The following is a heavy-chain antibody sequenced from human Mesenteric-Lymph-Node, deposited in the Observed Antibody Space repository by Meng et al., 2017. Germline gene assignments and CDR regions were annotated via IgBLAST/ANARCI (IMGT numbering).Heavy chain of an antibody. CDR1: GGSVSSYY. V-gene: IGHV4-59*08. CDR3: ARHGRGWFNP. Sequence: GQLEDSGLGLVNPSETLSLTCTVSGGSVSSYYWSWIRQPPGKGLEWIGYIYYSGNTYYNPSLKSRVTISVDTSKNQFSLKLSSVTAEDTAVYYCARHGRGWFNPWGQGTLVTVSS. D-gene: IGHD3-10*01. J-gene: IGHJ5*02. CDR2: IYYSGNT.